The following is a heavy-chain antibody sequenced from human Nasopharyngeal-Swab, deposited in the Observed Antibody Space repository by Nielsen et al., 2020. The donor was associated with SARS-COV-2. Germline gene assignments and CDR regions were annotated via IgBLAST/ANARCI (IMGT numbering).Heavy chain of an antibody. J-gene: IGHJ3*02. CDR2: ITGSGTT. CDR1: GFTFSNYG. CDR3: AKGDTNGANDAFDI. D-gene: IGHD7-27*01. V-gene: IGHV3-23*01. Sequence: GESLKISCAASGFTFSNYGMSWVRQGPGKGPEWVSAITGSGTTYYAASVKGRFTVSRDNSKNTLSLQMNSLRAEGTAVYYCAKGDTNGANDAFDIWGQGTMVTVSS.